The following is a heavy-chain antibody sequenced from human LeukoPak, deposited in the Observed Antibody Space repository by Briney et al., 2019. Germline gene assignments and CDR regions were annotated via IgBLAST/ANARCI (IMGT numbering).Heavy chain of an antibody. CDR1: GGSVSGYY. D-gene: IGHD2-15*01. V-gene: IGHV4-59*02. Sequence: ETSETLSLTCVVSGGSVSGYYWGWIRQPPGRGREWIGYVYYSGSTNYNPSFKSRITISVDTSRNQFSLQLSSVTAADTAVYYCARIHRYCSGGACYVLDNWGQGTQVAVSS. J-gene: IGHJ4*02. CDR3: ARIHRYCSGGACYVLDN. CDR2: VYYSGST.